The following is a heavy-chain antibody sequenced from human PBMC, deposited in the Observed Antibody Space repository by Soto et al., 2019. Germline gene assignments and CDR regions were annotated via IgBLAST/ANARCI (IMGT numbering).Heavy chain of an antibody. J-gene: IGHJ4*02. CDR1: GFTFSSYA. CDR3: AKDRAYQTYYFDY. Sequence: GGSLRLTCAASGFTFSSYAMSWVRQAPGKGLEWVSAISGSGGSTHYAASVKGRFTISIYNSKNTLYLQMNSLRAEDTAVYYCAKDRAYQTYYFDYWGQGTLVTVSS. D-gene: IGHD3-16*01. CDR2: ISGSGGST. V-gene: IGHV3-23*01.